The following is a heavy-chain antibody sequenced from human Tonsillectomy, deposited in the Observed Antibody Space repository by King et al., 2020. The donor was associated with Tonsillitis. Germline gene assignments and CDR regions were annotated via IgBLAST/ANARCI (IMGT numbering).Heavy chain of an antibody. Sequence: QLVQSAAEVKKPGSSVTVSCKASGGTFSGYVIHWVRQAPGQGFEWMGRIVPLIDTTDYAQKFQGRVTFTGDKSTSTTYMELGSLRSDDTAVYYCARSIGYPASCGPGTLVSVSS. V-gene: IGHV1-69*04. J-gene: IGHJ5*02. D-gene: IGHD2-15*01. CDR2: IVPLIDTT. CDR3: ARSIGYPAS. CDR1: GGTFSGYV.